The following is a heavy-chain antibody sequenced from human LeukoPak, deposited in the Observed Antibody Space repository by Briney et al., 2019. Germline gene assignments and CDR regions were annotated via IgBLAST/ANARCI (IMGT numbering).Heavy chain of an antibody. J-gene: IGHJ4*02. CDR3: ARDDYSNYGYNY. V-gene: IGHV1-69*04. CDR2: IIPILGIA. D-gene: IGHD4-11*01. Sequence: ASVKVSCKASGGTFSRYAISWVRQAPGQGLEWMGRIIPILGIANYAQKFQGRVTITADKSTSTAYMELSSLRSEDTAVYYCARDDYSNYGYNYWGQGTLVTVSS. CDR1: GGTFSRYA.